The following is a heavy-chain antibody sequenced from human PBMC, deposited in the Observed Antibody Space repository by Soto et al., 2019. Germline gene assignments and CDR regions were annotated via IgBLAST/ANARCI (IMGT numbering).Heavy chain of an antibody. CDR3: ARAVPTYYYYGMDV. J-gene: IGHJ6*02. CDR1: GFTFSSYG. D-gene: IGHD2-2*01. CDR2: ISYDGSNK. V-gene: IGHV3-30*03. Sequence: PGGSLRLSCAASGFTFSSYGMHWVRQAPGKGLEWVAVISYDGSNKYYADSVKGRFTISRDNSKNTLYLQMNSLRAEDTAVYYCARAVPTYYYYGMDVWGQGITVTVSS.